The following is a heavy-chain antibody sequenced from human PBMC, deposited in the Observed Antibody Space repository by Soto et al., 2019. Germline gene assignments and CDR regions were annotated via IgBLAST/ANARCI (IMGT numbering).Heavy chain of an antibody. Sequence: VQLLESGGGVVQPGRSLRLSCAASGFTFSSYGMHWVRQAPGKGLEWVAVISYDGSNKYYADSVKGRFTISRDNSKNTLYLQMNSLRAADTAVYYCAKDSVRYCSSTSCYSWFDPWGQGTLVTVSS. V-gene: IGHV3-30*18. CDR1: GFTFSSYG. J-gene: IGHJ5*02. D-gene: IGHD2-2*01. CDR2: ISYDGSNK. CDR3: AKDSVRYCSSTSCYSWFDP.